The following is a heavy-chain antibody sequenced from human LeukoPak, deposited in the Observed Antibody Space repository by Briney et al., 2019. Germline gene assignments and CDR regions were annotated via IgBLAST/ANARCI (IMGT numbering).Heavy chain of an antibody. J-gene: IGHJ3*02. V-gene: IGHV4-61*02. CDR1: GDSISSGDYY. CDR3: AREHRVYADRIVGATDDAFDI. Sequence: PSETLSLTCTVSGDSISSGDYYWSWIRQPAGKGLEWIGRISSSGSTNYNPSLKSRVTISVDTSKNQFSLKLSSVTAADTAVYFCAREHRVYADRIVGATDDAFDIWGQGTMVTVSS. CDR2: ISSSGST. D-gene: IGHD1-26*01.